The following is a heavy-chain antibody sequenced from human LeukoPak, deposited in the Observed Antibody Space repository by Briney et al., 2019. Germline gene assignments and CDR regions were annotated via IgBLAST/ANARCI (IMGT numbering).Heavy chain of an antibody. Sequence: GGSLRLSCAASGFTFSSYEMNWVRQAPGKGLEWVSYISSSGSTIYYADSVKGRFTISRDNAKKSLYLQMNNLRAEDTAVYYCASIDYYDSSGSYSDFWGQGTLVTVSS. CDR1: GFTFSSYE. D-gene: IGHD3-22*01. J-gene: IGHJ4*02. V-gene: IGHV3-48*03. CDR3: ASIDYYDSSGSYSDF. CDR2: ISSSGSTI.